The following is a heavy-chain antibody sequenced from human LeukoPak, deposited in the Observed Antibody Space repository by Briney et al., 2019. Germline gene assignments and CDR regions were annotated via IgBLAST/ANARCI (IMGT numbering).Heavy chain of an antibody. Sequence: GGSLRLSCAASGVTVSRNYMSWVRQAPGKGLEWVSAIYSAGSTYYADSVNDRFTISRDISKNTLYLQMDTLRAEDTAVYYCASDYDSPYYFEYWGRGTLVTVSS. CDR2: IYSAGST. V-gene: IGHV3-66*01. CDR3: ASDYDSPYYFEY. D-gene: IGHD5-12*01. J-gene: IGHJ4*02. CDR1: GVTVSRNY.